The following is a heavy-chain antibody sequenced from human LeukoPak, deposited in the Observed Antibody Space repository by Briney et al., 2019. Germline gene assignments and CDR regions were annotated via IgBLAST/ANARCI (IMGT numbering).Heavy chain of an antibody. CDR3: ARHGIFEGAVSTGYYNGFDF. V-gene: IGHV4-39*01. J-gene: IGHJ4*02. CDR2: MHHSGST. CDR1: GASVSSSSYF. D-gene: IGHD3-9*01. Sequence: SENLSLTCTVSGASVSSSSYFWGWIRQPPGKGLEWLGSMHHSGSTYFSPSLKSRVTTSVDTSTNQFSLRLTSMTAADTAVYHCARHGIFEGAVSTGYYNGFDFWGRGTLVTVSS.